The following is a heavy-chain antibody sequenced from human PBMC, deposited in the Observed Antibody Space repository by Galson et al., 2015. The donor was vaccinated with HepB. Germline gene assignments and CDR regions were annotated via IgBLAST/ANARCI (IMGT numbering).Heavy chain of an antibody. CDR3: AKVGAKEYHYYYMDV. J-gene: IGHJ6*03. D-gene: IGHD1-26*01. CDR1: GFTFSDYA. V-gene: IGHV3-23*01. CDR2: ISASSRT. Sequence: SLRLSCAASGFTFSDYAMSWVRQAPGEGLEWVSGISASSRTYFADSVKGRFTISRDNSKNTFYLQMNSLRAEDTAVYYCAKVGAKEYHYYYMDVWGKGTAVTVSS.